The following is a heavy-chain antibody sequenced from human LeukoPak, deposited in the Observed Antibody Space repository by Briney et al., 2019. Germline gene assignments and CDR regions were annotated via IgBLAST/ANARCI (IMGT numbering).Heavy chain of an antibody. J-gene: IGHJ6*02. CDR3: AKDLVGATGYYYYGMDV. CDR1: GFTFSSYW. V-gene: IGHV3-7*01. Sequence: QPGGSLRLSCAASGFTFSSYWMSWVRQAPGKGLEWVANIKQDGSEKYYVDSVKGRFTISRDNSKNTLYLQMNSLRAEDTAVYYCAKDLVGATGYYYYGMDVWGQGTTVTVSS. D-gene: IGHD1-26*01. CDR2: IKQDGSEK.